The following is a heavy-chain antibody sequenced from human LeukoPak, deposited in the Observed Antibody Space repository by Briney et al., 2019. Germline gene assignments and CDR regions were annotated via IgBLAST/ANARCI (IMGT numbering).Heavy chain of an antibody. CDR1: GFIFSTCA. CDR3: AKDRSSSSWFDGYDI. CDR2: ISGSGGTT. J-gene: IGHJ3*02. D-gene: IGHD6-13*01. Sequence: GGSLRLSCTASGFIFSTCAMSWVRQAPGKGLEWLSAISGSGGTTYYADSVKGRFTISRDNSKNTLFLQMNSLRAEDTAVYYCAKDRSSSSWFDGYDIWGQGTMVTVSS. V-gene: IGHV3-23*01.